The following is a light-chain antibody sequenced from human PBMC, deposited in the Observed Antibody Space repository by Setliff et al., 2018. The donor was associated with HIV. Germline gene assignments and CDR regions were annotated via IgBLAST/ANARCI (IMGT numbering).Light chain of an antibody. V-gene: IGKV2-30*02. CDR2: RVS. J-gene: IGKJ5*01. Sequence: DVVLTQSPLILPVTLGQPASISCKSSQSVVHSDGNTYLSWFHQRPGQSPRRLIYRVSNRDSGVPDRFSGSGSGPDFTLKISRVEADDAGAVYYCMQATYWPYTFGQGTRLEIK. CDR1: QSVVHSDGNTY. CDR3: MQATYWPYT.